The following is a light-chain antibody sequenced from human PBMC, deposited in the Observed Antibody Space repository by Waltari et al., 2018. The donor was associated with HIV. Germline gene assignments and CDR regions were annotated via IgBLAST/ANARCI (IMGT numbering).Light chain of an antibody. CDR3: AVWDANVSGWE. J-gene: IGLJ2*01. CDR2: AND. V-gene: IGLV1-47*01. CDR1: SSHIGNDV. Sequence: QSVLSQPPSASGTPGQRVTIPSSGSSSHIGNDVVYWSQQPPGATPNLLIYANDERPSGVPDRFSGSKSGTSASLAISGLRSEDEGDYYCAVWDANVSGWEFGGGTKLTVL.